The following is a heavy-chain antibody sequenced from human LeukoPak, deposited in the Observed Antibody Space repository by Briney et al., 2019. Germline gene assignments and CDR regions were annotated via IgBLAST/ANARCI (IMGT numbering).Heavy chain of an antibody. CDR3: ATGYSSGWTWYNWFDP. Sequence: ASAKVSCKVSGYTLTELSMHWVRQAPGKGLEWMGGFDPEDGETIYAQKFQGRVTMTEDTSTDTAYMELSSLRSEDTAVYYCATGYSSGWTWYNWFDPWGQGTLVTVSS. D-gene: IGHD6-19*01. V-gene: IGHV1-24*01. J-gene: IGHJ5*02. CDR1: GYTLTELS. CDR2: FDPEDGET.